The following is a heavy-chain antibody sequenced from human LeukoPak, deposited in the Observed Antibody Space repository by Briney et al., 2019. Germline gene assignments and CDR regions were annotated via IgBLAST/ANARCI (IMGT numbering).Heavy chain of an antibody. V-gene: IGHV3-30*18. J-gene: IGHJ6*04. CDR3: AELGITMIGGV. Sequence: GGSLRLSCVASGFTFRNHGMHWVRQAPGKGLEWLAVASSDEINQSYADSVKGRFIISRDNSKNTLSLQMNNLRPDDTGFYYCAELGITMIGGVWGKGTTVTISS. CDR1: GFTFRNHG. D-gene: IGHD3-10*02. CDR2: ASSDEINQ.